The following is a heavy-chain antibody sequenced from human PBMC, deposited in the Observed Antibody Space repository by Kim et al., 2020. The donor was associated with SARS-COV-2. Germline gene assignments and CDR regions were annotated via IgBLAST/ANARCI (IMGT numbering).Heavy chain of an antibody. Sequence: SETLSLTCTVSGGSISSSSYYWGWIRQPPGKGLEWIGSIYYSGSTYYNPSLKSRVTISVDTSKNQFSLKLSSVTAADTAVYYCARGPLSSSWLTIDYWGQGTLVTVSS. J-gene: IGHJ4*02. CDR3: ARGPLSSSWLTIDY. CDR1: GGSISSSSYY. V-gene: IGHV4-39*07. CDR2: IYYSGST. D-gene: IGHD6-13*01.